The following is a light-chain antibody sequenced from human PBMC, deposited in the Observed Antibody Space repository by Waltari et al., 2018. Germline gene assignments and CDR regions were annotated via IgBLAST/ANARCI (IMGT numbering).Light chain of an antibody. CDR3: QQYYTYSQ. J-gene: IGKJ1*01. CDR2: KAS. CDR1: QSISSW. V-gene: IGKV1-5*03. Sequence: DIQMTQSPSTLSASVGDRVTITCRASQSISSWLAWYQQKPGKAPKLLIYKASTLESGVPSRFSGSGSGTEFTLTINGLQPDDFATYYCQQYYTYSQFGQGTKVEIK.